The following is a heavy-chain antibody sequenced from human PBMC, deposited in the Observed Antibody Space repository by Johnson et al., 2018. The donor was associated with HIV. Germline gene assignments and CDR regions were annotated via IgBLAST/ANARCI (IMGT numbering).Heavy chain of an antibody. Sequence: DVQVVESGGGLVQPGGSLRLSCAASGFTFSSYDMHWVRQATGKGLEWVSAIGTAGDTYYPGPVKGRFTISRENAKNSVYLQMNSLRAEDTAVYYCAREVVLRGAFDIWGQGTMVTVSS. J-gene: IGHJ3*02. CDR3: AREVVLRGAFDI. CDR2: IGTAGDT. CDR1: GFTFSSYD. V-gene: IGHV3-13*01. D-gene: IGHD2/OR15-2a*01.